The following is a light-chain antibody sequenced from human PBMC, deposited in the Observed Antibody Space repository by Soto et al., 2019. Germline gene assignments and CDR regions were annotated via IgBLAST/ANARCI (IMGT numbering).Light chain of an antibody. J-gene: IGLJ2*01. V-gene: IGLV1-44*01. CDR3: AAWDDSLNGVV. Sequence: QSVLAQPPSASGTPGQRVTISCSGGSYNIGSNFVNWYQQLPGTAPKLLIYSNNQRPSGVPDRFSGSRSGTSASLAVSGLQSEDEADYYCAAWDDSLNGVVFGGGTKVTVL. CDR1: SYNIGSNF. CDR2: SNN.